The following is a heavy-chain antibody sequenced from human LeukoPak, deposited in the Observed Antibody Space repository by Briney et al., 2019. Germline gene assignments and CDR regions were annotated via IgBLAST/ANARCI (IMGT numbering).Heavy chain of an antibody. V-gene: IGHV1-69*05. J-gene: IGHJ6*03. CDR2: IIPIFGTA. D-gene: IGHD2-2*01. Sequence: SVKVSCKASGGTFSSYAISWVRQAPGQGLEWMGGIIPIFGTANYAQKFQGRVAITTDESTSTAYMELSSLRSEDTAVYYCASAPVVPAASYYYMDVWGKGTTVTVSS. CDR1: GGTFSSYA. CDR3: ASAPVVPAASYYYMDV.